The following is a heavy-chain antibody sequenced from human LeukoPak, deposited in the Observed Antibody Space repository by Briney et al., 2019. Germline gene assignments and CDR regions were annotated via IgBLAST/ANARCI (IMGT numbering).Heavy chain of an antibody. J-gene: IGHJ4*02. CDR2: INPSGGST. D-gene: IGHD6-13*01. CDR1: GYTFTSYY. V-gene: IGHV1-46*01. CDR3: AREPPLPYSSSWHHYFDY. Sequence: ASVKVSCKASGYTFTSYYMHWVRQAPGQGLEWMGIINPSGGSTSYAQKFQGRVTMTRDMSTSTVYMELSSLRSEDTAVYYCAREPPLPYSSSWHHYFDYWGQGTLVTVSS.